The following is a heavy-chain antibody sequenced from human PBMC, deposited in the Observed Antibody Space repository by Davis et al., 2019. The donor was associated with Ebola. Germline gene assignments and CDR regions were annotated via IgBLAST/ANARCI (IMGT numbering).Heavy chain of an antibody. CDR1: GFTFSKYA. V-gene: IGHV3-23*01. J-gene: IGHJ4*02. CDR2: ISGSGGST. Sequence: PGGSLRLSCAASGFTFSKYAMNWVRQAPGKGLEWVSAISGSGGSTYYADSVKGRFTISRDNSKNTLYLQMNSLRAEDTAVYYCARDLDSSWYLYFDYWGQGTLVTVSS. CDR3: ARDLDSSWYLYFDY. D-gene: IGHD6-13*01.